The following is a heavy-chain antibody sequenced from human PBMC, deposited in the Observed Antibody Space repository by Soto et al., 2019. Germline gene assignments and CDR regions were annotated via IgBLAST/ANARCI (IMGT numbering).Heavy chain of an antibody. D-gene: IGHD4-17*01. J-gene: IGHJ6*02. CDR3: AKDVDYGVPGYGMDV. CDR1: GFTFDDYT. V-gene: IGHV3-43*01. CDR2: ISWDGGST. Sequence: GGSLRLSCAASGFTFDDYTMHWVRQAPGKGLEWVSLISWDGGSTYYADSVKGRFTISRDNSKNSLYLQMNSLRAEDTALYYCAKDVDYGVPGYGMDVWGQGTTVTVSS.